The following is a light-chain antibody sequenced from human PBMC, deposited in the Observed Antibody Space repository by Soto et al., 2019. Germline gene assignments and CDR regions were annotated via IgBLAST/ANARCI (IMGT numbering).Light chain of an antibody. Sequence: IVLTHAPGTLSFSPGEIAALSFRASQSVSSRYSALYQQKPGQAPRLLIYGASPRATGIPDRFSGSGSETDFTLTITRLEPEDFAVYYCQQYGASPKTFGQGTKVDIK. V-gene: IGKV3-20*01. CDR1: QSVSSRY. J-gene: IGKJ1*01. CDR2: GAS. CDR3: QQYGASPKT.